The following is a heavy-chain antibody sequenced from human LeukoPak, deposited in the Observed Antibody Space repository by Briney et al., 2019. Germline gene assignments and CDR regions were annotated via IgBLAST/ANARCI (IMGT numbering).Heavy chain of an antibody. CDR2: ISHSGDT. CDR3: ARSHGLY. V-gene: IGHV4-59*01. CDR1: GGSFSGYL. Sequence: PSETLSLTCSVSGGSFSGYLWSWIRQPPGKGLEWIGYISHSGDTNYVPSLNSRVAISLDTSKNQFSLTLSSVSAADTAVYYCARSHGLYWGQGTLVTVSS. J-gene: IGHJ4*02.